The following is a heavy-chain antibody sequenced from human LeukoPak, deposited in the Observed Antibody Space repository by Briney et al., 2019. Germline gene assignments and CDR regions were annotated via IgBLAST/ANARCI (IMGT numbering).Heavy chain of an antibody. CDR3: ARGAPGY. V-gene: IGHV4-34*01. CDR1: GGSFSGYS. D-gene: IGHD3-10*01. CDR2: INHSGTT. Sequence: SETLSLTCAVYGGSFSGYSWTWIRQFPGKGLEWIGQINHSGTTKYNPSLNDRVTISVDTSKNQFSLKLTSVTAADTAVYHCARGAPGYWGQGTLVTVSS. J-gene: IGHJ4*02.